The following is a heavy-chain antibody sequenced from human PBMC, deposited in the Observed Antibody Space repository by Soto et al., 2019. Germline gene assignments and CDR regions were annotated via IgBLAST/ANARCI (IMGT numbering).Heavy chain of an antibody. D-gene: IGHD6-6*01. CDR1: GGSISSGGYY. CDR2: IYYSGST. V-gene: IGHV4-31*03. J-gene: IGHJ6*02. Sequence: PSETLSLTCTVSGGSISSGGYYWSWIRQHPGKGLEWIGYIYYSGSTYYNPSLKSRVTISVDTSKSQFSLKLSPVTAAATAVYYCARDPKGAARPWTWGQGTTVTVSS. CDR3: ARDPKGAARPWT.